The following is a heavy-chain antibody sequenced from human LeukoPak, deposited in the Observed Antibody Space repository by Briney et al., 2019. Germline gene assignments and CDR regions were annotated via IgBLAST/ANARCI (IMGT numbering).Heavy chain of an antibody. Sequence: PGGSLRLSCAASGFTFSSYSMIWVRQAPGKGLDWVSAISGSGGSTYYADSGKGRFTISRDNSKNTLYLQMNSLRAEDTAVYYCAKSPRTYYYDSSGYYYSFDYWGQGTLVTVSS. CDR3: AKSPRTYYYDSSGYYYSFDY. V-gene: IGHV3-23*01. D-gene: IGHD3-22*01. J-gene: IGHJ4*02. CDR2: ISGSGGST. CDR1: GFTFSSYS.